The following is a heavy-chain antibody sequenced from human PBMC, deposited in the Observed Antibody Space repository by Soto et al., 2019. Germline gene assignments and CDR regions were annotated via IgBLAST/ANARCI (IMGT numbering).Heavy chain of an antibody. D-gene: IGHD3-22*01. V-gene: IGHV1-69*13. CDR1: GGTFSSYA. J-gene: IGHJ4*02. Sequence: SVEVSCKASGGTFSSYAISWVRQAPGQGLEWMGGIIPIFGTANYAQKFQGRVTITADESTSTAYMELSSLRSEDTAVYYCAREGLLYDSSNFDYWGQGTLVTVSS. CDR2: IIPIFGTA. CDR3: AREGLLYDSSNFDY.